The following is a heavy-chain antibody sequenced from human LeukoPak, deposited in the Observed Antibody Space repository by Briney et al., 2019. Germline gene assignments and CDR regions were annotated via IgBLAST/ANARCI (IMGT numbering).Heavy chain of an antibody. D-gene: IGHD3-3*01. J-gene: IGHJ4*02. CDR3: ARDDYDFWSGYEPYLDY. V-gene: IGHV1-18*01. Sequence: ASVKVSCKASGYTFTSYGISWVRQAPGQGLEWMGWISAYNGNANYAQKLQGRVTMTTDTSRNTAYMELGSLRSDDTAVYYCARDDYDFWSGYEPYLDYWGQGTLVTVSS. CDR1: GYTFTSYG. CDR2: ISAYNGNA.